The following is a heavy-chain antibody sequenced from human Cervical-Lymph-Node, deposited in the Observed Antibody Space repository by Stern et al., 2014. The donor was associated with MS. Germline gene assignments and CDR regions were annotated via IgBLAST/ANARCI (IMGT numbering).Heavy chain of an antibody. D-gene: IGHD3-16*01. V-gene: IGHV3-30-3*01. J-gene: IGHJ4*02. CDR2: VSSGGNRN. CDR1: GFNFSHYA. CDR3: ATQIWFDY. Sequence: VQLVESGGGVVQPGRSLRLSCAVSGFNFSHYAMHWVRQAPGKGLEWVAAVSSGGNRNYDADSEKGRFTISRDNSKNTVYLQMNSLRDDDTAVYYCATQIWFDYWGQGTLVSVSS.